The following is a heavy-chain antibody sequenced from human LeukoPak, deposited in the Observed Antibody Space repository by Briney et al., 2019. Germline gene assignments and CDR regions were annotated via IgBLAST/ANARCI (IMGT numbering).Heavy chain of an antibody. Sequence: ASVKVTCKTSGYPFSTWEINWVRQAAGQGLEWLGWVHPDSGNTDYAQKFRGRVTMSRDTATSTAYIELSGLRLDDTAVYFCARGPRNAPWGQGTLVTVSS. CDR2: VHPDSGNT. D-gene: IGHD1-1*01. J-gene: IGHJ5*02. CDR1: GYPFSTWE. V-gene: IGHV1-8*01. CDR3: ARGPRNAP.